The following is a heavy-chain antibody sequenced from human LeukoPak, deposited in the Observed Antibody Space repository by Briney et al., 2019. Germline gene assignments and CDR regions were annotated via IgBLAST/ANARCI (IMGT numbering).Heavy chain of an antibody. CDR3: ARALGSGWVYFL. D-gene: IGHD3-10*01. J-gene: IGHJ4*02. CDR2: IKQDGSEK. CDR1: GFTFSSYW. Sequence: GGSLRLSCAASGFTFSSYWMNWVRQAPGKGLEWVANIKQDGSEKYYVDSVKGRFTISRDNAKTSLYLQMNSLRAEDTAVYYCARALGSGWVYFLGGQGTLVTVSS. V-gene: IGHV3-7*01.